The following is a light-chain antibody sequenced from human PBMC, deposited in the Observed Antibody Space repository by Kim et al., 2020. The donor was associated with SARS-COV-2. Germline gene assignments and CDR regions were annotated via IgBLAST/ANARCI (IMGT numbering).Light chain of an antibody. Sequence: SYELTQPPSVSVSPGQTASITCSGDTLGDRYACWYQQKPGQSPVMVIYQDSKRPSGIPERFSGPNSGNTATLTISGTQAMDEADYYCQAWDSSTAVFGGG. V-gene: IGLV3-1*01. J-gene: IGLJ2*01. CDR2: QDS. CDR3: QAWDSSTAV. CDR1: TLGDRY.